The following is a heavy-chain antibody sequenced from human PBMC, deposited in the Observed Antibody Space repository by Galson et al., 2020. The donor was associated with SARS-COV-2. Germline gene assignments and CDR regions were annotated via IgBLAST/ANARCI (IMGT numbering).Heavy chain of an antibody. J-gene: IGHJ3*02. CDR1: GDSITNYY. V-gene: IGHV4-59*01. CDR2: LYYSGSS. CDR3: ARVNQRERGRAVDI. Sequence: SQTLSLTCTVSGDSITNYYWSWIRQSPEKGLEWIGYLYYSGSSNYSPSLKSRLTLSLDKPKNQFSLRLRSVTAADTAVYYCARVNQRERGRAVDIWGQGKMVTVSS.